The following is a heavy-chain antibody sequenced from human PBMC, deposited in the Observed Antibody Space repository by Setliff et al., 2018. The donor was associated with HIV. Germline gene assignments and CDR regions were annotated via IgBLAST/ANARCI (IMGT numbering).Heavy chain of an antibody. CDR2: IYTSGSA. J-gene: IGHJ3*02. D-gene: IGHD2-15*01. CDR1: GGSMSGTFY. V-gene: IGHV4-61*09. Sequence: PSETLSLTCSVSGGSMSGTFYWSWIRQPAGKGLEWIGHIYTSGSATFNTSLKSRVTISLDTSKNQFSLKLSSVTAADTAVYYCARVPLYCSGGKCFSISAFHIWGQGTTVTVSS. CDR3: ARVPLYCSGGKCFSISAFHI.